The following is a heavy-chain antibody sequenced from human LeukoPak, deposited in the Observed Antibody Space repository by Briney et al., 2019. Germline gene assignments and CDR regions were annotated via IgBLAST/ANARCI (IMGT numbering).Heavy chain of an antibody. Sequence: ETLSLTCTVSSDSISTYYWSWIRQPAGKGLEWVSGINWNGGSTGYADSVKGRFTISRDNAKNSLYLQMNSLRAEDTALYYCARDLVAGTTTGAFDIWGQGTMVTVSS. CDR2: INWNGGST. V-gene: IGHV3-20*04. CDR1: SDSISTYY. D-gene: IGHD6-19*01. J-gene: IGHJ3*02. CDR3: ARDLVAGTTTGAFDI.